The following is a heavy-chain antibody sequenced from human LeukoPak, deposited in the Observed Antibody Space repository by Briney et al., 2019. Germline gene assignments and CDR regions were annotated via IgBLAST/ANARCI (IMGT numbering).Heavy chain of an antibody. CDR3: ARLVGVSPLDY. D-gene: IGHD3-16*01. CDR1: GFAFRSYA. Sequence: GGSLRLSCVVSGFAFRSYAMYWVRQAPGKGLEWVSEISGSPDNTYYADSVKGRFATSRDDSRNTLYLQMNSLRAEDTAVYYCARLVGVSPLDYWGQGTPVTVSS. V-gene: IGHV3-23*01. J-gene: IGHJ4*02. CDR2: ISGSPDNT.